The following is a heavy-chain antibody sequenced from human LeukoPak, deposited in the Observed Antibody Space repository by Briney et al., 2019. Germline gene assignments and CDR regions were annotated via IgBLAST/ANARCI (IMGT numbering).Heavy chain of an antibody. CDR2: INPNSGGT. Sequence: ASVRVSCKASGYTFTGYYMHWVRQAPGQGLEWMGWINPNSGGTNYAQKFQGRVTMTRDTSISTAYMELSRLRSDDTAVYYCARASGDYYDSSGPMGPYYMDVWGKGTTVTVSS. J-gene: IGHJ6*03. V-gene: IGHV1-2*02. CDR3: ARASGDYYDSSGPMGPYYMDV. D-gene: IGHD3-22*01. CDR1: GYTFTGYY.